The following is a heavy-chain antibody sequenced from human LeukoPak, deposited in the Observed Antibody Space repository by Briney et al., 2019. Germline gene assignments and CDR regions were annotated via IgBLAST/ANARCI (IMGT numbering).Heavy chain of an antibody. Sequence: GGSLRLSCAASGFTFSDYYMSWIRQAPGKGLEWVSYICSSGSNIFYADSVKGRFTISRDNAKNSLYLQMNTLRAEDTAVYYCARGSRVVPAAIPDNWGQGTLGTVSS. CDR1: GFTFSDYY. V-gene: IGHV3-11*01. D-gene: IGHD2-2*02. CDR2: ICSSGSNI. J-gene: IGHJ4*02. CDR3: ARGSRVVPAAIPDN.